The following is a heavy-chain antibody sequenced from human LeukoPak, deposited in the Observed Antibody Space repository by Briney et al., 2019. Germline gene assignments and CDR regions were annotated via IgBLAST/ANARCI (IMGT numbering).Heavy chain of an antibody. V-gene: IGHV4-59*11. CDR1: GGSICGHY. CDR2: IYYSGST. D-gene: IGHD5-24*01. CDR3: ARDRDGYHDY. Sequence: SETLSLTCTVSGGSICGHYWSWIRQPPGKGLEWIGYIYYSGSTNYNPSLKSRVTISVDTSKNQFSLKLSSVTAADTAVYYCARDRDGYHDYWGQGTLVTVSS. J-gene: IGHJ4*02.